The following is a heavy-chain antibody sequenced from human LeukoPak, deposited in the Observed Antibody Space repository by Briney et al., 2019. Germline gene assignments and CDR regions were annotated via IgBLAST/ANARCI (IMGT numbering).Heavy chain of an antibody. CDR3: ARDWGPLDSSGYFDY. Sequence: ASVKVSCKASGYTFTGYYMHWVRQAPGQGLEWMGWINPNSGGTNYAHKFQGRVTMTRDTSISTAYMELSRLRSDDPAVYYCARDWGPLDSSGYFDYWGQGTLVTVSS. V-gene: IGHV1-2*02. CDR1: GYTFTGYY. D-gene: IGHD6-25*01. CDR2: INPNSGGT. J-gene: IGHJ4*02.